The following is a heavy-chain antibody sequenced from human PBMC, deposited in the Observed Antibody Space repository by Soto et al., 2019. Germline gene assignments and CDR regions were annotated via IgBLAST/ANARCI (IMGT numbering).Heavy chain of an antibody. J-gene: IGHJ5*02. V-gene: IGHV1-8*01. CDR3: AREVVDGSSLWLDP. Sequence: ASGKVSCEASGYTFTSYDRNWVRQAPGQGLQWMGWMNANVDATDSPQEFKGRVTMTWNASISTAYMELSNLKSDDTAVYYCAREVVDGSSLWLDPWGQGTLVTVSS. CDR2: MNANVDAT. CDR1: GYTFTSYD. D-gene: IGHD3-10*01.